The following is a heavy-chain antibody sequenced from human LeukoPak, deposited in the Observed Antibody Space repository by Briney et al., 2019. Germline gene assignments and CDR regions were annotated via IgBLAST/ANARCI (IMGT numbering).Heavy chain of an antibody. D-gene: IGHD2-15*01. CDR1: GFTFSSYA. Sequence: GGSLRLSCAASGFTFSSYAMSWVRQAPGRRLEWVSGIINSGGSTYYADSVKGRFTISRDNSNNTLCLQMSSLRAEDTAIYYCARDPRYCSGGSCYGELSVDYWGQGTLVTVSS. CDR3: ARDPRYCSGGSCYGELSVDY. V-gene: IGHV3-23*01. CDR2: IINSGGST. J-gene: IGHJ4*02.